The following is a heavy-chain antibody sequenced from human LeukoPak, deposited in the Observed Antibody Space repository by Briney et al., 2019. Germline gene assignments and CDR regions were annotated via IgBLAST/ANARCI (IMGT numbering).Heavy chain of an antibody. Sequence: GGSLRLSCAASGFTFSTYSMNWVRQAPGKGLEWVSSITGSSSFIYYADSVKGRFTISRDNAKKSLYLQMNSLRAEDTAVYYCARDSPYGQLDYWGQGTLVTVSS. D-gene: IGHD4-17*01. CDR1: GFTFSTYS. J-gene: IGHJ4*02. CDR2: ITGSSSFI. CDR3: ARDSPYGQLDY. V-gene: IGHV3-21*01.